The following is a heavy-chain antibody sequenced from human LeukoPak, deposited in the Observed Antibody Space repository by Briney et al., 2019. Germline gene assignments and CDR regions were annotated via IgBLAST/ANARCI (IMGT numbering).Heavy chain of an antibody. J-gene: IGHJ5*02. D-gene: IGHD6-19*01. CDR1: GFTFSSYG. CDR3: AKDSTTGAGDT. V-gene: IGHV3-30*18. Sequence: GGSLRLSCAASGFTFSSYGMHWVRQAPGKGLEWVAVISYDGSNKYYADSVKGRFTISRDNSKNTLYLQMNSLRAEDTAVYYCAKDSTTGAGDTCGQGALFTVSS. CDR2: ISYDGSNK.